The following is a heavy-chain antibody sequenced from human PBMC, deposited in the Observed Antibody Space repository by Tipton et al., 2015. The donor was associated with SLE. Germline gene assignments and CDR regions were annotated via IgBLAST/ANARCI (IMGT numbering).Heavy chain of an antibody. J-gene: IGHJ4*02. V-gene: IGHV4-39*01. CDR3: ARPRSGSSAPFDY. CDR2: ISYTGST. D-gene: IGHD6-6*01. Sequence: TLSLTCTVSGGSISSSYYWGWIRQSPGKGLEWIGSISYTGSTYYNPSLKSRVTISVDTSKNQFSLKLSSVTAADTAVYYCARPRSGSSAPFDYWGQGTLVTVSS. CDR1: GGSISSSYY.